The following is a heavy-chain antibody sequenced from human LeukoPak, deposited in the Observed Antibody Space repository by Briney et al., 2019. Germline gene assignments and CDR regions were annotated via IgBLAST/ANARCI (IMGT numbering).Heavy chain of an antibody. CDR2: MDRHTDI. J-gene: IGHJ4*02. CDR3: VGDPTTNRFQYFHY. Sequence: PGGSLRLSCTASGFTFSNFGINWVRQAPGKGLEWVSCMDRHTDIYYADSVKGRFTISRDNAKNSVYLQMNSLTVVDTAVYYCVGDPTTNRFQYFHYWGQGALVTVSS. CDR1: GFTFSNFG. D-gene: IGHD1-14*01. V-gene: IGHV3-21*01.